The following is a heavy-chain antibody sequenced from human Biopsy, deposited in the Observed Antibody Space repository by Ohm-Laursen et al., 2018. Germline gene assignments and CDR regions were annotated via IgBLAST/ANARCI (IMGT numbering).Heavy chain of an antibody. J-gene: IGHJ4*02. CDR2: ISGNSDII. Sequence: SLRLSCAASGFTFSSYWMHWFRQAPGKGLEWVSTISGNSDIIYDTDSVKGRFTISRDNSKNTLYLQMNSLIADDTAVYYCALAAAQTVTHFDYWGQGTLVTVSS. V-gene: IGHV3-23*01. CDR1: GFTFSSYW. D-gene: IGHD4-17*01. CDR3: ALAAAQTVTHFDY.